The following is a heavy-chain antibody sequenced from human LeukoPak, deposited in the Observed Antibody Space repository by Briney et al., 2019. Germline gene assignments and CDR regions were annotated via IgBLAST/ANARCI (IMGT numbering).Heavy chain of an antibody. CDR1: GFTFSSYW. V-gene: IGHV3-74*01. Sequence: PGGSLRLSCAASGFTFSSYWMHWVRQVPGKGLVWVSRINPGGSSTAYADSVKGRFTISRDNAKNTLYLQMDSLRAEDTAVYYCARGQSYGWFDPWGQGTLVTVSS. J-gene: IGHJ5*02. CDR2: INPGGSST. D-gene: IGHD5-18*01. CDR3: ARGQSYGWFDP.